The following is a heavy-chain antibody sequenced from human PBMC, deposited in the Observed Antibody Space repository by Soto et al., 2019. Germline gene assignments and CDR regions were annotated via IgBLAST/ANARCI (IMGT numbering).Heavy chain of an antibody. J-gene: IGHJ4*02. CDR3: VRGSQWGFDN. V-gene: IGHV3-74*01. Sequence: GGSLRLSCAASGFTFGYYWKHCVRRAPWKGLGWVSLIDSDGSITSYADSVKGRFTSSSENVKNTLYLAMNNLRAEDTAVYYCVRGSQWGFDNCGQGILLTVSS. CDR1: GFTFGYYW. CDR2: IDSDGSIT. D-gene: IGHD6-19*01.